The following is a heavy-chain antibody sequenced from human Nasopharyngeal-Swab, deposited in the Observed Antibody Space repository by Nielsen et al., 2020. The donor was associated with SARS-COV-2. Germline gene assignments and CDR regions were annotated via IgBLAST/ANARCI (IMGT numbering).Heavy chain of an antibody. J-gene: IGHJ6*02. CDR2: ISSSGSTI. CDR3: ASAIVVVGYGMDV. D-gene: IGHD2-2*01. V-gene: IGHV3-11*04. Sequence: GESLKIFCAASGFTFSDYYMSWIRQAPGKGLEWVSYISSSGSTIYYADSVKGRFTISRDNAKNSLYLQMNSLRAEDTAVYYCASAIVVVGYGMDVWGQGTTVTVSS. CDR1: GFTFSDYY.